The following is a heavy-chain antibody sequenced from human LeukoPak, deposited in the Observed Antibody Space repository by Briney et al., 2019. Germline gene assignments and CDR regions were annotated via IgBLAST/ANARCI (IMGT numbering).Heavy chain of an antibody. D-gene: IGHD3-10*01. CDR1: GGSINSYY. CDR2: IHYSGST. CDR3: ARDQDYGSGLAYYYYMDV. Sequence: SETLSLTCTVSGGSINSYYWSWIRQPPGKGLQWIGCIHYSGSTNYNPSLKSRVTISVDTSKNQFSLKLSSVTAADTAVYYCARDQDYGSGLAYYYYMDVWGKGTTVTISS. V-gene: IGHV4-59*12. J-gene: IGHJ6*03.